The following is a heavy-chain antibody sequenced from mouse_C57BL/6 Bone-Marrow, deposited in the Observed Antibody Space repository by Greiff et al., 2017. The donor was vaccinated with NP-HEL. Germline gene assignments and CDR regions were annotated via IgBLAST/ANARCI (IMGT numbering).Heavy chain of an antibody. J-gene: IGHJ3*01. Sequence: EVLLVESGGDLVKPGGSLKLSCAASGFTFSSYGMSWVRQTPDKRLEWVATISSGGSYTYYPDSVKGRSTISRDNATNTLYLQMNSLKSEDTAMYYCASPYDYDVAWFAYWDQGTLVTVSA. CDR3: ASPYDYDVAWFAY. D-gene: IGHD2-4*01. CDR1: GFTFSSYG. V-gene: IGHV5-6*01. CDR2: ISSGGSYT.